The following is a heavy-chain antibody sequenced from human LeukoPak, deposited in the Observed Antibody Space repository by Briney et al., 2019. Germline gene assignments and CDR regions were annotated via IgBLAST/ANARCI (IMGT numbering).Heavy chain of an antibody. CDR2: IWYDGSNK. CDR1: GFTFSSYG. V-gene: IGHV3-33*06. Sequence: PGRSLRLSCAASGFTFSSYGMHWVRQAPGKGLEWVAVIWYDGSNKYYADSVKGRFTISRDNSKNTLYLQMNSLRAEDTAVYYCAKEGTNNYYMDVWGKGTTVTVSS. J-gene: IGHJ6*03. D-gene: IGHD2-2*01. CDR3: AKEGTNNYYMDV.